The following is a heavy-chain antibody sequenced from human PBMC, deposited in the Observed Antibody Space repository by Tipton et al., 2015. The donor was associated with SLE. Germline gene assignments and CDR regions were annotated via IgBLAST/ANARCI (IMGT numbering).Heavy chain of an antibody. J-gene: IGHJ4*02. CDR2: IYSTGTT. Sequence: LRLSCTVSGGSISSYYWSWIRQPPGKELEWIGYIYSTGTTNYSPSLKSRVTISVDTSKNQVSLKLSSVTAADTAVYYCARVRIISAGTHFDYWGQGTLVTVS. V-gene: IGHV4-59*01. D-gene: IGHD6-13*01. CDR3: ARVRIISAGTHFDY. CDR1: GGSISSYY.